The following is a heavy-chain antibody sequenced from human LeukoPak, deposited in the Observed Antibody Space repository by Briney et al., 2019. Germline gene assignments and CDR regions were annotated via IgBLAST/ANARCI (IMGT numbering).Heavy chain of an antibody. V-gene: IGHV1-18*01. CDR3: ARDDLLWFGELLPIDY. Sequence: ASVKVSCKASGYTFTSYGISWVRQAPGQGLEWMGWISAYNGNTNYAQKLQGRVTMTTDTSTSTAYMELRSLRSDDTAVYYCARDDLLWFGELLPIDYWGQGTLVTVSS. CDR2: ISAYNGNT. J-gene: IGHJ4*02. CDR1: GYTFTSYG. D-gene: IGHD3-10*01.